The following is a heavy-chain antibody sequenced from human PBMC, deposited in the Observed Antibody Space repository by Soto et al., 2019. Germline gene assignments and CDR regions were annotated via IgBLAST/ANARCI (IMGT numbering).Heavy chain of an antibody. V-gene: IGHV4-30-2*01. J-gene: IGHJ6*02. CDR1: GGSISSGGYS. D-gene: IGHD3-22*01. CDR2: IYHGGYT. CDR3: ARSPDSSGYYPRWYYYGMDV. Sequence: SETLSLTCAVSGGSISSGGYSWSWIRQPPGKGLEWIGYIYHGGYTYYNPSLKSRVTISVDRSKNQFSLKLSSVTAADTAVYYCARSPDSSGYYPRWYYYGMDVWGQGTTLAVPS.